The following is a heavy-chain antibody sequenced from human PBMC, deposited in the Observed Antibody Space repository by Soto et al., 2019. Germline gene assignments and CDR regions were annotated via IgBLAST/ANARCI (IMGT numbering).Heavy chain of an antibody. Sequence: QITLKESGPTLVKPTQTLTLTCTFSGFSLGSSGVGVGWIRQPPGKALEWLALLYWDDDERYSPSLKSRLTIPAGPSKTKVVLTMTNMDPVDTATYYCVRNLNENHAAFDIWGQGTMVTVSS. CDR2: LYWDDDE. V-gene: IGHV2-5*02. CDR3: VRNLNENHAAFDI. J-gene: IGHJ3*02. CDR1: GFSLGSSGVG. D-gene: IGHD4-4*01.